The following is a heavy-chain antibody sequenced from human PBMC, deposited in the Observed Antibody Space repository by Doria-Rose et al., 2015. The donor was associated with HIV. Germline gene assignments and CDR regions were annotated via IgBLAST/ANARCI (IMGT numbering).Heavy chain of an antibody. D-gene: IGHD6-13*01. CDR3: ARIKSSRWYHKYYFDF. V-gene: IGHV2-26*01. Sequence: QVTLKESGPVLVKPTETLTLTCTVSGVSLSSPGMGVSWIRQPPGKALEWLANIFSDDERSYKTSLKSRLTISRVTSKSQVVLTMTDMDPVDTATYYCARIKSSRWYHKYYFDFWGQGTLGIVSA. CDR2: IFSDDER. CDR1: GVSLSSPGMG. J-gene: IGHJ4*02.